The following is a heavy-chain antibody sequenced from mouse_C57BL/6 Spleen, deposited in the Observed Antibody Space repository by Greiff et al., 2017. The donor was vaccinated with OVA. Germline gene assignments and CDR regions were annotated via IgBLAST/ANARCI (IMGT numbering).Heavy chain of an antibody. Sequence: VQLKESVAELVRPGASVKLSCTASGFNIKNTYMHWVQQRPEQGLEWIGRIDPANGNTKYAPKFQGKATITADTSSNTAYLQLSSLTSEDTAIYYCARSGLRDGYYVAYWGQGTLVTVSA. D-gene: IGHD2-3*01. V-gene: IGHV14-3*01. CDR1: GFNIKNTY. CDR2: IDPANGNT. CDR3: ARSGLRDGYYVAY. J-gene: IGHJ3*01.